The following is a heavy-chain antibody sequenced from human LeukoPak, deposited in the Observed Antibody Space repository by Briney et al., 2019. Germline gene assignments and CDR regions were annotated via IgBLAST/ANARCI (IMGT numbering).Heavy chain of an antibody. V-gene: IGHV4-34*01. CDR3: ARQYYYGMDV. Sequence: SETLSLNCAVYGGSFSGYYWSWIRQPPGKGLEWIGEINHSGSTNYNPSLKSRVTISVDTSKNQFCLKLSSVTGADTAVYYCARQYYYGMDVWGQGTTVTVSS. J-gene: IGHJ6*02. CDR2: INHSGST. CDR1: GGSFSGYY.